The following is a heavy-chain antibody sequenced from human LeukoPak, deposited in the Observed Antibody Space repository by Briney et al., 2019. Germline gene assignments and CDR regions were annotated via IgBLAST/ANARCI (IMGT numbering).Heavy chain of an antibody. D-gene: IGHD5-18*01. CDR3: AGRVTGYSSGYVY. CDR1: GITFSKYA. CDR2: ISGSAHKI. V-gene: IGHV3-23*01. J-gene: IGHJ4*02. Sequence: PGGSLRLSCVASGITFSKYAVSWVRQAPDKGLDWVSVISGSAHKIRYADSVKGRFTISRDNSENIVYLQMNNLRAEDTAVYYCAGRVTGYSSGYVYWGQGTLVTVSS.